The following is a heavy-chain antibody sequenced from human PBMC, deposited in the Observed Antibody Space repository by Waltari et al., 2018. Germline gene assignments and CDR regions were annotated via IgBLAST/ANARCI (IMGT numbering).Heavy chain of an antibody. D-gene: IGHD3-10*01. Sequence: QVHLVQSGAEVQKPGASVKISCKASGYTFTSYTLHWRRQAAGQRLEWMGWINPGNGNTRYSQKFQGRVTLSRDTSASTAYLVLSGLTAEDTAVYYCAKDKNWFGELLGYFHPWGRGTLVTVS. CDR2: INPGNGNT. V-gene: IGHV1-3*01. CDR1: GYTFTSYT. J-gene: IGHJ5*02. CDR3: AKDKNWFGELLGYFHP.